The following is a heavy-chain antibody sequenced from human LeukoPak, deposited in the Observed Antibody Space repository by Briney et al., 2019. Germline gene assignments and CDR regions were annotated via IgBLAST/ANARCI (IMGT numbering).Heavy chain of an antibody. CDR2: INPNSGGT. Sequence: ASVKVSCTASGYTFTGYYMHWVRQAPGQGLEWMGWINPNSGGTNYAQKFQGRVTMTRDTSISTAYMELSRLRSDDTAVYYCARGGSIAAAGTNNNWFDPWGQGTLVTVSS. V-gene: IGHV1-2*02. J-gene: IGHJ5*02. CDR3: ARGGSIAAAGTNNNWFDP. CDR1: GYTFTGYY. D-gene: IGHD6-13*01.